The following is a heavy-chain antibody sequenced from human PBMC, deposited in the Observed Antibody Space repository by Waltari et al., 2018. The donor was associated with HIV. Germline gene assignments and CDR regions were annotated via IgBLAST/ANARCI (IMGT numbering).Heavy chain of an antibody. D-gene: IGHD3-22*01. Sequence: QAHFVESGGGLLQHGTYLRLSCPGPAFRHLVFHWVCQTPGQGLEWLAGSWNDGHNIHYADSVKGRFTISRDNSKNIVYLQMNSLKGDDTAVYFCARDSGNSGYRQGGLDMWGKGTMVTVSA. CDR3: ARDSGNSGYRQGGLDM. V-gene: IGHV3-33*01. CDR1: AFRHLV. CDR2: SWNDGHNI. J-gene: IGHJ3*02.